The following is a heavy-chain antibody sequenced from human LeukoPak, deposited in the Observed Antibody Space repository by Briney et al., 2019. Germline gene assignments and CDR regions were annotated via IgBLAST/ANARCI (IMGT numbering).Heavy chain of an antibody. CDR2: IYYSGTT. CDR1: GGSISSSPYY. D-gene: IGHD5-18*01. V-gene: IGHV4-39*07. Sequence: SETLSLTCTVSGGSISSSPYYWGWIRQPPGKGLKWIGSIYYSGTTHYSPSLESRVTISVDTSKNQFSLKLASVTAADTAIYYCAKGAGGFSYYNWFDPWGQGTLVTVSS. CDR3: AKGAGGFSYYNWFDP. J-gene: IGHJ5*02.